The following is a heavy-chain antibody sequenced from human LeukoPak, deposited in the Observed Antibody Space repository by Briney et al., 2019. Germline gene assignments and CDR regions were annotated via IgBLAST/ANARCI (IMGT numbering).Heavy chain of an antibody. CDR2: INWNGGST. D-gene: IGHD3-22*01. Sequence: GGSLRLSCAASGFTFSTYSMNWVRQAPGKGLEWVSGINWNGGSTGYADSVKGRFTISRDNAKNSLYLQMNSLRAEDTALYYCARLQTPYYDSSGYFFDYWGQGTLVTVSS. V-gene: IGHV3-20*04. CDR3: ARLQTPYYDSSGYFFDY. CDR1: GFTFSTYS. J-gene: IGHJ4*02.